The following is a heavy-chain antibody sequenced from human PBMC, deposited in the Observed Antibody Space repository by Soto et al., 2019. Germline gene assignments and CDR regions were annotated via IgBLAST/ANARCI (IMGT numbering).Heavy chain of an antibody. V-gene: IGHV4-34*01. CDR3: ARIKVNRVRGAHYYDH. D-gene: IGHD3-10*01. CDR2: INHSGST. J-gene: IGHJ4*02. CDR1: GGSFSGYY. Sequence: LSLTCAVYGGSFSGYYWSWIRQPPGKGLEWIGEINHSGSTNYNPSLKSRVTISVDTSKNQFSLKLSSVTAADTAVYYCARIKVNRVRGAHYYDHSLQGTLASV.